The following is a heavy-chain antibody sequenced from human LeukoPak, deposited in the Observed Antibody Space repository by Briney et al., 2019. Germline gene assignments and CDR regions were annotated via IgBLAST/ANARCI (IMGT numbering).Heavy chain of an antibody. V-gene: IGHV3-23*01. J-gene: IGHJ4*02. D-gene: IGHD2-21*02. Sequence: PGGSLRLSCAASGFTFSSYAMSWVRQAPRKGLEWVSGITGSGGSTYYADSVKGRFTISRDNSKNTLYLQMNSLRAEDTAIYYCTKKSVAAIPPLYWGQGTLVTVSS. CDR1: GFTFSSYA. CDR3: TKKSVAAIPPLY. CDR2: ITGSGGST.